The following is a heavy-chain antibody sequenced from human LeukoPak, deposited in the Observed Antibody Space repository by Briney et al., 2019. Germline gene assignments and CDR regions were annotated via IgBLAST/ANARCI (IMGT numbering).Heavy chain of an antibody. CDR2: IFHSGTT. V-gene: IGHV4-38-2*01. D-gene: IGHD5-18*01. J-gene: IGHJ5*02. CDR3: AASGYSYGLQKS. CDR1: GYSISSGYY. Sequence: SETLSLTCAVSGYSISSGYYWGWIRQPPGKGLEWIGSIFHSGTTYYNPSLQSRVTISVDTSKNQFSLKLSSVTAADTAVYYCAASGYSYGLQKSWGQGTLVTVSS.